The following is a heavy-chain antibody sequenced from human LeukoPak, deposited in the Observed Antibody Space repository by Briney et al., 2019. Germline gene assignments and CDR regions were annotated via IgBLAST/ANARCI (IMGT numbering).Heavy chain of an antibody. J-gene: IGHJ5*02. CDR2: IYHSGST. V-gene: IGHV4-4*02. CDR3: ARDGGCSSTSCLDP. D-gene: IGHD2-2*01. CDR1: GGPISSSNW. Sequence: SGTLSLTCAVSGGPISSSNWWSWVRQPPGKGLEWIGEIYHSGSTNYNPSLKSRVTISVDKSKNQFSLKLCSVTAADTAVYYCARDGGCSSTSCLDPWGQGTLVTVSS.